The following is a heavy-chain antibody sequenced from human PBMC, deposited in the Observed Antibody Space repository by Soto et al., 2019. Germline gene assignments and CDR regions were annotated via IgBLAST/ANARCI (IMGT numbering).Heavy chain of an antibody. CDR3: ARVYSGSYCDC. CDR1: GGSISSYY. D-gene: IGHD1-26*01. CDR2: IYYSGST. Sequence: PSETLCLTCTVSGGSISSYYWSWIRQPPGKGLEWIGYIYYSGSTNYNASLKSRVTIALDTSKIQYSLKLRSVTAADAVVQYCARVYSGSYCDCWGQGTLVTSPQ. J-gene: IGHJ4*02. V-gene: IGHV4-59*12.